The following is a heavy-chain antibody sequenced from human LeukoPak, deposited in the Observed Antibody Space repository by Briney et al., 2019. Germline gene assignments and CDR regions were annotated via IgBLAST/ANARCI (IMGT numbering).Heavy chain of an antibody. V-gene: IGHV3-74*01. CDR2: INSDGSST. D-gene: IGHD3-3*01. J-gene: IGHJ4*02. CDR1: GFTFSSYW. CDR3: ARVLDLWSGYYTGVNNFDY. Sequence: PGGSLRLSCAASGFTFSSYWMHWVRQAPGKGLVWVSRINSDGSSTSYADSVKGRFTISRDNAKNTLYLQMNSLRAEDTAVYYCARVLDLWSGYYTGVNNFDYWGQGTLVTVSS.